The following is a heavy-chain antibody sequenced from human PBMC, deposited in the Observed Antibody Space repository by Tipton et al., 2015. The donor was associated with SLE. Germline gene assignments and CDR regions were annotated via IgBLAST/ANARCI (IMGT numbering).Heavy chain of an antibody. CDR1: GGSISSGGYY. Sequence: TLSLTCTVSGGSISSGGYYWSWIRQHPGKGLEWIGYIYYSGSTNYNPSLKSRVTISVDTSKNQFSLKLSSVTAADTAVYYCARAGYYGSGSYLSSSDAPGFDYWGQGTLVTVSS. J-gene: IGHJ4*02. CDR3: ARAGYYGSGSYLSSSDAPGFDY. V-gene: IGHV4-61*08. CDR2: IYYSGST. D-gene: IGHD3-10*01.